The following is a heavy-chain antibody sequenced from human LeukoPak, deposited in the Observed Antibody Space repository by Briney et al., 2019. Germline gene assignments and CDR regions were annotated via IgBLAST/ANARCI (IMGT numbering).Heavy chain of an antibody. J-gene: IGHJ4*02. V-gene: IGHV3-30*02. CDR1: GFTFSSYG. CDR3: AKVEGYDYVGGSYRPNYFDY. CDR2: IRVDGSNK. D-gene: IGHD3-16*02. Sequence: GGSLRLSCAASGFTFSSYGMHWVRQAPGKGLEWVAFIRVDGSNKYYADSVKGRFTISRDNSKNTLYLQMNSLRAEDTAVYYCAKVEGYDYVGGSYRPNYFDYWGRGTLVTVSS.